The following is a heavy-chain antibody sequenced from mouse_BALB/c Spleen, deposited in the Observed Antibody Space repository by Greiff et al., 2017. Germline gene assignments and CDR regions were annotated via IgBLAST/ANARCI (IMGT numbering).Heavy chain of an antibody. CDR3: ARHDGVFDY. CDR2: ISSGGGST. J-gene: IGHJ2*01. V-gene: IGHV5-12-1*01. CDR1: GFAFSSYD. Sequence: DVQLVESGGGLVKPGGSLKLSCAASGFAFSSYDMSWVRQTPEKRLEWVAYISSGGGSTYYPDTVKGRFTISRDNAKNTLYLQMSSLKSEDTAMYYCARHDGVFDYWGQGTTLTVSS. D-gene: IGHD2-3*01.